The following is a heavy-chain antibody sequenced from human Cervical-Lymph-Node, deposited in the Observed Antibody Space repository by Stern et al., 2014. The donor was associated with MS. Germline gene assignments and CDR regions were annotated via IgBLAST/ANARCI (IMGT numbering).Heavy chain of an antibody. D-gene: IGHD4-17*01. Sequence: EVQLVESGGGLVKPGGSLRLSCAASGFTFRSYSMHWVRPAQGTGLEWVSSISGNGAYIYYTDSLKGQFTISRDNTKDSLYLQMNSLRAEDTAVYYCARSGTVTTKFDFWGQGTLVTVSS. J-gene: IGHJ4*02. CDR2: ISGNGAYI. V-gene: IGHV3-21*01. CDR3: ARSGTVTTKFDF. CDR1: GFTFRSYS.